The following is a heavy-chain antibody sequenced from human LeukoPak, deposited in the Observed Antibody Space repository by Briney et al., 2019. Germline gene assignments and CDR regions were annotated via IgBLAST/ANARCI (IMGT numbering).Heavy chain of an antibody. V-gene: IGHV4-39*07. CDR3: GRGGNAYSYN. J-gene: IGHJ4*02. D-gene: IGHD5-18*01. CDR1: GGSISSSSYY. Sequence: SATLSLTCTVSGGSISSSSYYWGWIRQPPGKGLEWIGEINHSGSTNYNPSLKSRVTISVDTSKNQFSLKLSTVTAADTAVYYCGRGGNAYSYNWGQGTLVTVSS. CDR2: INHSGST.